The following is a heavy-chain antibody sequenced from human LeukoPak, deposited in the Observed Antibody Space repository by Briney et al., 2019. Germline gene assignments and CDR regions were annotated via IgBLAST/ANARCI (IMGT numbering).Heavy chain of an antibody. V-gene: IGHV1-2*02. CDR2: IYPNSGGP. CDR1: GYTFTGYY. D-gene: IGHD4-17*01. Sequence: ASVKVSCKASGYTFTGYYIHWVRQAPGQGLEWMGWIYPNSGGPYYAQKFQGRVTMTRDTSISTDYMELSSLRYDDTAVYYCARKGEVYGDYDYWGQGTLVTVSS. CDR3: ARKGEVYGDYDY. J-gene: IGHJ4*02.